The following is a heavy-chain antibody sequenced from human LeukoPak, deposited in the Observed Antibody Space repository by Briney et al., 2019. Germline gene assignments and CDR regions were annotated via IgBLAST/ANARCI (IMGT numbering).Heavy chain of an antibody. CDR2: IIPIFGTA. CDR3: ARAYCGGDCYPPLYDY. V-gene: IGHV1-69*05. CDR1: GDTFSSYA. Sequence: SVRVSCKASGDTFSSYAISWVRQAPGQGLEWMGGIIPIFGTANYAQKFQGRVTITTDESTSTAYMELSSLRSEDTAVYYCARAYCGGDCYPPLYDYRGQGTLVTVSS. D-gene: IGHD2-21*02. J-gene: IGHJ4*02.